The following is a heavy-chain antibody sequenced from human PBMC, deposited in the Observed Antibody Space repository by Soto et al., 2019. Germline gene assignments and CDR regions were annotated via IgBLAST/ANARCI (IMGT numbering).Heavy chain of an antibody. Sequence: QVQMVESGGGVVQPGASLRRSCEVSGFTFSRYGMYWVRQAPGKGLEWLAVISHDGSRKHHADSVKGRFSISRDNSKNTLYLEINNLKSEDTAVYFCASSDSDDHLSVYWGRGTLVTVSS. CDR1: GFTFSRYG. CDR2: ISHDGSRK. D-gene: IGHD1-26*01. CDR3: ASSDSDDHLSVY. V-gene: IGHV3-30*03. J-gene: IGHJ4*02.